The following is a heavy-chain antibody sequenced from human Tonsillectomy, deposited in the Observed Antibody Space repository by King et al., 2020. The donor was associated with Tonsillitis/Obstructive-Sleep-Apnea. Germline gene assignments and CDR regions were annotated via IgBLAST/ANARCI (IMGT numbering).Heavy chain of an antibody. Sequence: LQLQESGPGLVKPSETLSLTCTVSGGSISSSSNFWGWIRQPPGKRLEWIGSMYYSGSTHDNPSLKSRVTISVDTSKNPLSLKLNTVTAADPSVYYCARGTFRDTASWFDPWGQGTLVTVSS. CDR2: MYYSGST. CDR1: GGSISSSSNF. V-gene: IGHV4-39*02. D-gene: IGHD5-18*01. CDR3: ARGTFRDTASWFDP. J-gene: IGHJ5*02.